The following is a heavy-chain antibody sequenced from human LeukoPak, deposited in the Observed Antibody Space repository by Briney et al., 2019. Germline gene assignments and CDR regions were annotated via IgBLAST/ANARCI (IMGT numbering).Heavy chain of an antibody. Sequence: SVKVSCMASGGTFSSYAISWVRQAPGQGLEWMGGIIPIFGTANYAQKFQGRVTITAEESTSTAYMELSSLRSEDTAVYYCARRGPWNYYFDYWGQGTLVTVSS. D-gene: IGHD1-1*01. CDR3: ARRGPWNYYFDY. J-gene: IGHJ4*02. CDR2: IIPIFGTA. CDR1: GGTFSSYA. V-gene: IGHV1-69*13.